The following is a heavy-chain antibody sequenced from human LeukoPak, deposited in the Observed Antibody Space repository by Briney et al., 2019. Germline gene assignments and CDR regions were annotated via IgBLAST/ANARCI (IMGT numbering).Heavy chain of an antibody. CDR3: VRDRELNY. Sequence: SETLSLTCTVSGGSISIYYWSWIRQPPGKGLEWIGYIYNSGSTNYNPSLQSRVTISVDTSKNQFSLNLGSVTAADTAVYYCVRDRELNYWGQGTPVTVSS. J-gene: IGHJ4*02. V-gene: IGHV4-59*01. CDR1: GGSISIYY. D-gene: IGHD3-10*01. CDR2: IYNSGST.